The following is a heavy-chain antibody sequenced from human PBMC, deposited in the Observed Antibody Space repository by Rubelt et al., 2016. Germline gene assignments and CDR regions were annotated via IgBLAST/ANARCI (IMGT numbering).Heavy chain of an antibody. CDR1: GFTFSDYA. Sequence: VQLVESGGGVVQPGRSLRLSCAASGFTFSDYAMHWVRQAPGKGLEWVASIKEDGSAKQYVDSVKGRFIISMDNAKNSLYLEMDSLRAEDTAVYFCARLMTGVTIFDHWGQGTLVTVSS. V-gene: IGHV3-7*03. CDR3: ARLMTGVTIFDH. D-gene: IGHD4-11*01. J-gene: IGHJ4*02. CDR2: IKEDGSAK.